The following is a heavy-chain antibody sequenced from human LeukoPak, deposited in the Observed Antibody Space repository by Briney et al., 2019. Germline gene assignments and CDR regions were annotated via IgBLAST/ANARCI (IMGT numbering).Heavy chain of an antibody. CDR1: GYTFTSYG. V-gene: IGHV1-18*01. CDR3: ARDLRVVTMVRGVITRWFDP. D-gene: IGHD3-10*01. CDR2: ISAYNGNT. Sequence: ASVKVSCKASGYTFTSYGISWVRQAPGQGLEWMGWISAYNGNTNYAQKLQGRVTMTTDTSTSTAYIELRSLRSDDTAVYYCARDLRVVTMVRGVITRWFDPWGQGTLVTVSS. J-gene: IGHJ5*02.